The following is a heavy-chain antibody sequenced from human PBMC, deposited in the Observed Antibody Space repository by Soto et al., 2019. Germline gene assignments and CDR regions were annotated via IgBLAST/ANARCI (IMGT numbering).Heavy chain of an antibody. CDR2: INAGNGNT. D-gene: IGHD3-10*01. J-gene: IGHJ4*02. CDR3: ARGRWFGARFDD. Sequence: ASVKVSCKASGYTFTSYAMHWVRQAPGQRLEWMGWINAGNGNTKYSQKFQGRVTITRDTSASTAYMELSSLRSEDTAVYYCARGRWFGARFDDSGQGTRVTVSS. CDR1: GYTFTSYA. V-gene: IGHV1-3*01.